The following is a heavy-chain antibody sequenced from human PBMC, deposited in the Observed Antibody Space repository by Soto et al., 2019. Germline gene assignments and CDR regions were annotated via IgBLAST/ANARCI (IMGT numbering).Heavy chain of an antibody. CDR2: ISGSGGST. CDR3: AKDWRGIVVVPAAILSVHYYYYYMDV. J-gene: IGHJ6*03. V-gene: IGHV3-23*01. CDR1: GFTFSSYA. Sequence: GGSLRLSCAASGFTFSSYAMSWVRQAPGKGLEWVSAISGSGGSTYYADSVKGRFTISRDNSKNTLYLQMNSLRAEDTAVYYCAKDWRGIVVVPAAILSVHYYYYYMDVWGKGTTVTVSS. D-gene: IGHD2-2*01.